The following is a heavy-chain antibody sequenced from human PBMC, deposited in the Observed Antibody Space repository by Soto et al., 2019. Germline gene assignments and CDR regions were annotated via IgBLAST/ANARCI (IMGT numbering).Heavy chain of an antibody. V-gene: IGHV3-23*01. J-gene: IGHJ4*02. CDR2: ISGSGGST. CDR1: GFTFSSYA. D-gene: IGHD5-18*01. CDR3: AKAKRAYSYGLFDY. Sequence: PGGSLRLSCAASGFTFSSYAMSWVRQAPGKGLEWVSAISGSGGSTYYADSVKGRFTISRDNSKNTLYLQMNSLRAEDTAVYYCAKAKRAYSYGLFDYWGQGTPVPVSP.